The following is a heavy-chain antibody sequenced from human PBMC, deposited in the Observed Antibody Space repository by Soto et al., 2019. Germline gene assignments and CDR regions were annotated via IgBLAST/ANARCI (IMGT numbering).Heavy chain of an antibody. CDR2: ISVSDAFI. D-gene: IGHD1-20*01. Sequence: PXGSLRLSCAASGFNVGAFAVNWVRQAPGKGLEWVSGISVSDAFIYYADSVRGRFSISRDASENILYLQMNSLRVDDTALYYCTRETVAGITGLDYWGPGTLVTV. J-gene: IGHJ4*02. V-gene: IGHV3-23*01. CDR3: TRETVAGITGLDY. CDR1: GFNVGAFA.